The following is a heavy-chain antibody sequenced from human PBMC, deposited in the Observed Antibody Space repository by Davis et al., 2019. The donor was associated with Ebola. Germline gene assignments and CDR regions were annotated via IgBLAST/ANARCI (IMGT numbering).Heavy chain of an antibody. V-gene: IGHV4-59*01. Sequence: PSETLFLTCTVSGGSISSYYWSWIRQPPGKGLEWIGYIYYSGSTNYNPSLKSRVTISVDTSKNQFSLKLSSVTAADTAVYYCARMAAAGTGWFDPWGQGTLVTVSS. CDR1: GGSISSYY. J-gene: IGHJ5*02. CDR2: IYYSGST. D-gene: IGHD6-13*01. CDR3: ARMAAAGTGWFDP.